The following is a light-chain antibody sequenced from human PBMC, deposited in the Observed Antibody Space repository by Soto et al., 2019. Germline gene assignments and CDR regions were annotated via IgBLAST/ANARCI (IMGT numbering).Light chain of an antibody. V-gene: IGKV3-11*01. CDR3: QQRSNWPPYT. Sequence: EIVLTQSPATLSLSPGERATLSCRASQSVSSYLAWYQQKPGQAPRLLIYDASNRATGIPARFSGSWSGTDFPLTISSLEREDFAVYYCQQRSNWPPYTFGQGTKLEIK. J-gene: IGKJ2*01. CDR1: QSVSSY. CDR2: DAS.